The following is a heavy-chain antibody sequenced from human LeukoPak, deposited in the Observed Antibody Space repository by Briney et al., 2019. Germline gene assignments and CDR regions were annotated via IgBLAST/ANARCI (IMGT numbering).Heavy chain of an antibody. Sequence: GGSLRLSCAASGFTFSSYEMNWVRQAPGKGLERVSYISSSGSTIYYADSVKGRFTISRDNAKNSLYLQMNSLRAEDTAVYYCARADYDFWSGYWGAFDYWGQGTLVAVSS. CDR2: ISSSGSTI. CDR1: GFTFSSYE. D-gene: IGHD3-3*01. V-gene: IGHV3-48*03. CDR3: ARADYDFWSGYWGAFDY. J-gene: IGHJ4*02.